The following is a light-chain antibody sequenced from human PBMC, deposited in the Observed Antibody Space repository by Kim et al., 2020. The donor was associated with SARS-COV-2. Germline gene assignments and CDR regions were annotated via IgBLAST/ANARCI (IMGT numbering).Light chain of an antibody. CDR3: QQRSNWPWT. Sequence: EIVLTQSPATLSLSPGERVTLSCRASQSVSSYLAWFQQKRGQPPRLLIYDAFNRATGIPAKFSGSGSGTDFTLTISSLEPEDFAVYYCQQRSNWPWTFRQGTKVDI. J-gene: IGKJ1*01. V-gene: IGKV3-11*01. CDR1: QSVSSY. CDR2: DAF.